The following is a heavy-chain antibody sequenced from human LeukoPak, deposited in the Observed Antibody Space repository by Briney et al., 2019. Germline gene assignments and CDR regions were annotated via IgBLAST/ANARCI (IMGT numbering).Heavy chain of an antibody. CDR2: VYSSGST. CDR3: ARQGYAGNSGYFDS. D-gene: IGHD4-23*01. J-gene: IGHJ4*02. Sequence: SETLSLTCTVSGASISSNYWIWIRQPPGKGLEWIGYVYSSGSTNYNPSLKSRVTISVDMSENQFSLRLTSVTAADTAVYYCARQGYAGNSGYFDSWGQGALVTVSS. CDR1: GASISSNY. V-gene: IGHV4-59*08.